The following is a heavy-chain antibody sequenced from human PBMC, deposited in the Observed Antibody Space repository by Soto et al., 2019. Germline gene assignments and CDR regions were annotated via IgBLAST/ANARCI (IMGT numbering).Heavy chain of an antibody. CDR1: GYTFATYC. V-gene: IGHV1-18*01. CDR2: ISAYNGNT. Sequence: GASVKVSCKASGYTFATYCITWVRQAPGQGLEWMGWISAYNGNTNYAQKLQGRVTMTTDTSTSTAYMELRSLRSDDTAVYYCARGSITMVRGVIMLVDYWGQGTLVTVSS. J-gene: IGHJ4*02. D-gene: IGHD3-10*01. CDR3: ARGSITMVRGVIMLVDY.